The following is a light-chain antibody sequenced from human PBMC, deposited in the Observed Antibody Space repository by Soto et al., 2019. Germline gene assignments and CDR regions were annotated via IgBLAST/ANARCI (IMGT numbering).Light chain of an antibody. CDR1: QSISNW. J-gene: IGKJ2*01. V-gene: IGKV1-5*01. Sequence: DIQLTQPPSPLSASIGDRVTITCRASQSISNWLAWYQQKPGKAPKLLIYDASSLDSRVPSRFSGSGSGTEFTLTISSLQPDDFATYYCQQYNSYPYTLGQGAKVDIK. CDR3: QQYNSYPYT. CDR2: DAS.